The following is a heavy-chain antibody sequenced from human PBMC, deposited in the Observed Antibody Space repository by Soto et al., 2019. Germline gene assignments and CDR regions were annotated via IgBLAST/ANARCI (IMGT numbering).Heavy chain of an antibody. D-gene: IGHD1-26*01. CDR1: GFTFSNYA. CDR3: ASSREGYYFDY. J-gene: IGHJ4*02. Sequence: PGGSLRLSCAASGFTFSNYAMHWVRQAPGKGLEYVSTISSSGGSTYYANSVKGRFTISRDNSKNTLYLQMGSLRAEDMAVYYCASSREGYYFDYWGQGT. V-gene: IGHV3-64*01. CDR2: ISSSGGST.